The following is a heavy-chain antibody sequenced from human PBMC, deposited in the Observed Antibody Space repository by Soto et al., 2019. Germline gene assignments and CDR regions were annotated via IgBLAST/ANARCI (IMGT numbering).Heavy chain of an antibody. CDR2: ISGSGGSP. D-gene: IGHD3-10*01. V-gene: IGHV3-23*01. CDR3: ALDYYGSGSYPNDAFDI. J-gene: IGHJ3*02. CDR1: GFTFSSSA. Sequence: EVQLLESGGGLVQPGGSLRLSCAASGFTFSSSAMSWVRQAPGKRLEWVSAISGSGGSPYYADSVKGRFIISRDNYKKTLYLQMNSLRAEDTAVYYCALDYYGSGSYPNDAFDIWGQGTMVTVSS.